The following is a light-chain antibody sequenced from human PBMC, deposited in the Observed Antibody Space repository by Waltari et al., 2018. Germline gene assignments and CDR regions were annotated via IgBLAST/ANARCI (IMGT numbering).Light chain of an antibody. Sequence: QSALTQPASVSASPGQSITISCTGTSSDVGGYNHVSWYQQHPCKATKLIIYEVTNRPSAVADRYSASRSGNTASLAISGLQGEDEADYYCSSFSRRGTLVVFGGGTKLTVL. J-gene: IGLJ3*02. V-gene: IGLV2-14*01. CDR2: EVT. CDR3: SSFSRRGTLVV. CDR1: SSDVGGYNH.